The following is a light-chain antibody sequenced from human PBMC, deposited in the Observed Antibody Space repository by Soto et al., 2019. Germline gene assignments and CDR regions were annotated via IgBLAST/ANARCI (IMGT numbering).Light chain of an antibody. V-gene: IGLV2-14*01. CDR1: SSDVGGYSY. J-gene: IGLJ1*01. CDR3: SSYAGSHNYV. CDR2: DVT. Sequence: QSALTQPASVSGSPGQSITISCTGTSSDVGGYSYVSWFQQHPGKVPKLMIYDVTNRPSGVSNRFSASKSGNTASLTSSGLQAEDEADYYCSSYAGSHNYVFGSGTKLTVL.